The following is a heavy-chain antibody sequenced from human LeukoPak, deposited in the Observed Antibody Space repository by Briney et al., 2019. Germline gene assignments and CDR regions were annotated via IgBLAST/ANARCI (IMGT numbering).Heavy chain of an antibody. Sequence: TSETLSLTGTVSGGSISSGDYYWSWIRQPPGKGLEWIGYIYYSGSTYYNPSLKSRVTISVDTSKNQFSLKLSSVTAADTAVYYCARAREVVVVVAAYWYFDLWGRGTLVTVSS. J-gene: IGHJ2*01. CDR2: IYYSGST. D-gene: IGHD2-15*01. CDR3: ARAREVVVVVAAYWYFDL. V-gene: IGHV4-30-4*01. CDR1: GGSISSGDYY.